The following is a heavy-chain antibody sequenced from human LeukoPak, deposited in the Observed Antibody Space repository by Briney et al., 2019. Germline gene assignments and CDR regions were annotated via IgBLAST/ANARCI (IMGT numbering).Heavy chain of an antibody. D-gene: IGHD3-16*02. CDR2: ISGFNGET. J-gene: IGHJ4*02. V-gene: IGHV1-18*01. Sequence: GASVKVSCKASGYTFTTHDINWVRQAPGQGLEWMGWISGFNGETHYAQNLQGRVTMTTDTSTSTAYMELRSLRSDDTAVYYCARDPSNTSGRYTYFDYWGQGTLVTVSS. CDR1: GYTFTTHD. CDR3: ARDPSNTSGRYTYFDY.